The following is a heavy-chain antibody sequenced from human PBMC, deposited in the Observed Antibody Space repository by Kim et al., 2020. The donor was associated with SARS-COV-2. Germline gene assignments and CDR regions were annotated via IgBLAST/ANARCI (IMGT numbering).Heavy chain of an antibody. V-gene: IGHV5-51*01. J-gene: IGHJ6*02. CDR3: ARHEDIYGGGGMDV. Sequence: GESLQISCQGSGYSFTSCWIAWVRQMPGKGLEWMGIIYPGDSDTRYGPSFQGQVTISADKSISTAYLQWSSLKASDTAMYYCARHEDIYGGGGMDVWGQGTTVTVSS. D-gene: IGHD4-17*01. CDR2: IYPGDSDT. CDR1: GYSFTSCW.